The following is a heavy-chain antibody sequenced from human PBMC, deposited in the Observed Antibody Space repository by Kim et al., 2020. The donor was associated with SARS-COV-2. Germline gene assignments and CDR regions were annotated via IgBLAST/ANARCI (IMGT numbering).Heavy chain of an antibody. CDR2: IDPSDSYT. Sequence: GESLKISCKGSGYSFTSYWISWVRQMPGKGLEWMGRIDPSDSYTNYSPSFQGHVTISADKSISTAYLQWSSLKASDTAMYYCARLSGSEYYYDSSGEGGAFDIWGQGTMVTVSS. D-gene: IGHD3-22*01. CDR3: ARLSGSEYYYDSSGEGGAFDI. CDR1: GYSFTSYW. V-gene: IGHV5-10-1*01. J-gene: IGHJ3*02.